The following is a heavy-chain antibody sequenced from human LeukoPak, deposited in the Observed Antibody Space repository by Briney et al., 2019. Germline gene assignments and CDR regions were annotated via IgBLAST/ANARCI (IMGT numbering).Heavy chain of an antibody. V-gene: IGHV1-69*13. Sequence: GASVKVSCKASGGTFSSYAFSWGRQAPRQGLELMGGMIPIFGTSNYAQRFQGRVTITADEATSTAYMELSSLRSEDTAVYYCARLPYYDFWSGYSTIDYWGQGTLVTVSS. CDR1: GGTFSSYA. CDR2: MIPIFGTS. CDR3: ARLPYYDFWSGYSTIDY. D-gene: IGHD3-3*01. J-gene: IGHJ4*02.